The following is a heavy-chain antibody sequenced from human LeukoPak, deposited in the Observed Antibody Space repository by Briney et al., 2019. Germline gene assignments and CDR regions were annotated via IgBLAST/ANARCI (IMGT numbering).Heavy chain of an antibody. J-gene: IGHJ6*02. V-gene: IGHV3-23*01. CDR3: ARGFVTIFGVVKSVGMDV. CDR1: GFTFSSYA. CDR2: ISGSGGST. D-gene: IGHD3-3*01. Sequence: PGGSLRLSCAASGFTFSSYAMSWVRQAPGKGLEWVSAISGSGGSTYYADSVKGRFTISRDNSKNTLYLQMNSLRAEDTAVYYCARGFVTIFGVVKSVGMDVWGQGTTVTVSS.